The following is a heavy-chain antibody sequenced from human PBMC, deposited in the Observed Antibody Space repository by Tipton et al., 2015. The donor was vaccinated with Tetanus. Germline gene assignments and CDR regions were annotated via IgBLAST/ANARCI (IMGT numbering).Heavy chain of an antibody. CDR2: IWYGEPNI. V-gene: IGHV3-33*08. Sequence: SLRLSCAASGFTFSNYAMIWVRQTPGKGLEWVAVIWYGEPNIYYADSVKGRFTISRDNSNNTLFLQMNSLRADDTALYLCARDRSGPVVGPTRWVDGLDFWGQGAMVTVSS. D-gene: IGHD1-26*01. J-gene: IGHJ3*01. CDR1: GFTFSNYA. CDR3: ARDRSGPVVGPTRWVDGLDF.